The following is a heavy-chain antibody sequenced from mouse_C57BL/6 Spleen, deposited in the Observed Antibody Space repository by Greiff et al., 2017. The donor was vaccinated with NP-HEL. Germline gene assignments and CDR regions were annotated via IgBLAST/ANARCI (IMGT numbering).Heavy chain of an antibody. Sequence: EVQLQQSGAELVKPGASVKLSCTASGFNIKDYYMHWVKQRTEQGLEWIGRIDPEDGETKYDPKFQGKATITADTSSNTAYLQLSSLTSEDTAVYYCARIYYGNYEVAYWGQGPLVTVSA. CDR2: IDPEDGET. J-gene: IGHJ3*01. D-gene: IGHD2-1*01. V-gene: IGHV14-2*01. CDR3: ARIYYGNYEVAY. CDR1: GFNIKDYY.